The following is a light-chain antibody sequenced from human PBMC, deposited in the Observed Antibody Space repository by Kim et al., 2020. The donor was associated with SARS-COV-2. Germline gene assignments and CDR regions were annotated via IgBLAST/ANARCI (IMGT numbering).Light chain of an antibody. CDR3: QSYDSSNQGV. V-gene: IGLV6-57*04. CDR2: EDN. CDR1: SGSIASNY. Sequence: FMLTQPHSVSESPGKTVTISCTRSSGSIASNYVQWYQQRPGSAPTTVIYEDNQRPPGVPDRFSGSIDSSSNSASLTISGLKTEDEADYYCQSYDSSNQGVFGGGTQLTVL. J-gene: IGLJ3*02.